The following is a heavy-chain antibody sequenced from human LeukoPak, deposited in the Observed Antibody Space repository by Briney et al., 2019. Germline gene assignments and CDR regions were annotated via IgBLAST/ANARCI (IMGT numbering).Heavy chain of an antibody. Sequence: PGASLRLSCAASGITVSSNFMMWVRPAPGKGLEWVSFIYSGGTIYYADTVKGRFTISRDNSKNTLYLQMNNLRAEDTAVYYCASYFGRSWGEGTLVTVSS. CDR2: IYSGGTI. CDR3: ASYFGRS. J-gene: IGHJ5*02. D-gene: IGHD3-10*01. CDR1: GITVSSNF. V-gene: IGHV3-53*01.